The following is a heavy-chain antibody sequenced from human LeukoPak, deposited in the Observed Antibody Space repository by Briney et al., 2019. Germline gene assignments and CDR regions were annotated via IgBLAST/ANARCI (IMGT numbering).Heavy chain of an antibody. CDR1: GFTFSIYA. Sequence: PGGSLRLSCAASGFTFSIYAMSWVRQAPGKGLEWVSSITSISSASFYADSVKGRFTISRDNSRDTLYLQMNSLRAGDTAIYYCVKDRPNYYGSNGHHYRQNGDYWGQGTLVAVLS. J-gene: IGHJ4*02. CDR3: VKDRPNYYGSNGHHYRQNGDY. V-gene: IGHV3-23*01. D-gene: IGHD3-22*01. CDR2: ITSISSAS.